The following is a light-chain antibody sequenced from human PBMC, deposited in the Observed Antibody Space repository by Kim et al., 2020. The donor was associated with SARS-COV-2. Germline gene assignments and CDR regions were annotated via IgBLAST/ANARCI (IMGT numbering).Light chain of an antibody. CDR3: QVWDRSVV. J-gene: IGLJ2*01. CDR2: RAS. V-gene: IGLV3-9*01. Sequence: SYELTQPLSVSVALGQTARITCGGNNIGRKNVHWYQQKPGQAPVLVIYRASNRPSGIPERFSGSNSGNTATLTISRAQPGDAADYYCQVWDRSVVFGGGT. CDR1: NIGRKN.